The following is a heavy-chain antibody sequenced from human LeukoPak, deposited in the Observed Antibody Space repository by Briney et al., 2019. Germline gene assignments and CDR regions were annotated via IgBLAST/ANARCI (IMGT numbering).Heavy chain of an antibody. V-gene: IGHV1-69*13. CDR1: GGTFSSYA. CDR2: IIPIFGTA. CDR3: AREFSHFYYGMDV. J-gene: IGHJ6*02. Sequence: SVKVSCKASGGTFSSYAISWVRQAPGQGLEWMGGIIPIFGTANYAQKFQGRVTITADESTSTAHMELSSLRSEDTAVYYCAREFSHFYYGMDVWGQGTTVTVSS.